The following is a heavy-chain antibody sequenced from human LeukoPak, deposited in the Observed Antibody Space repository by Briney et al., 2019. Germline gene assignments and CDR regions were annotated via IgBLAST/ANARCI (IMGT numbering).Heavy chain of an antibody. CDR1: GFTFNSYD. J-gene: IGHJ3*01. CDR3: VRERPTYGLDALDV. D-gene: IGHD3-10*01. Sequence: GGSLRLSRAASGFTFNSYDMYWVRQVIGKGLEWVSAIDKGPNTYYSDSVKGRFTISRDNVKSFLYPQMNSLRAEDTAIYYCVRERPTYGLDALDVWGHGTMVTVSS. CDR2: IDKGPNT. V-gene: IGHV3-13*01.